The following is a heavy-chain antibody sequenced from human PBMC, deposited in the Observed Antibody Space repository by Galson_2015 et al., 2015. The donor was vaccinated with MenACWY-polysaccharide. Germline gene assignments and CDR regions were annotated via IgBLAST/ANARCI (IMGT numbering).Heavy chain of an antibody. CDR2: IWYDGGKE. CDR3: ARALRGITVDD. Sequence: SLRLSCAASGFTFNNHGMHWVRQAPGKGLEWVALIWYDGGKEYYAGSVKGRFTISKDNSKNTVYLQMNSLRAEDTAVYYCARALRGITVDDWGQGTLVAVSS. CDR1: GFTFNNHG. J-gene: IGHJ4*02. V-gene: IGHV3-33*01. D-gene: IGHD3-10*01.